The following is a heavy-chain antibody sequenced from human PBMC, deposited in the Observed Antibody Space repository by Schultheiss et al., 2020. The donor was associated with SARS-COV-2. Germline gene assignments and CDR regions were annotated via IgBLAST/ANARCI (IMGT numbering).Heavy chain of an antibody. Sequence: GGSLRLSCSASGFTFSSYAMHWVRQAPGKGLEYVSAISSNGGSTYYADSVKGRFTISRDNSKNTLYLQMSSLRAEDTAVYYCAKVCGGDCYFPNYYYYYGMDVWGQGTTVTVSS. CDR1: GFTFSSYA. D-gene: IGHD2-21*02. CDR2: ISSNGGST. V-gene: IGHV3-64D*06. J-gene: IGHJ6*02. CDR3: AKVCGGDCYFPNYYYYYGMDV.